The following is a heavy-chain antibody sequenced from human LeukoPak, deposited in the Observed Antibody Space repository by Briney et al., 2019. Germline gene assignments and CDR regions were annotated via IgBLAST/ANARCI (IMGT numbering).Heavy chain of an antibody. D-gene: IGHD5-12*01. J-gene: IGHJ4*02. Sequence: GGSLRLSCTGSGFTFDDFAIHSVRQAPGKGLEWVSGTSWNSDTMDYADSVKGRFTISRDNAKKSLYLQMNSLRAEDTAFYYCAKDISESRGYNYGGFDYWGQGTLVTVSS. CDR1: GFTFDDFA. V-gene: IGHV3-9*01. CDR2: TSWNSDTM. CDR3: AKDISESRGYNYGGFDY.